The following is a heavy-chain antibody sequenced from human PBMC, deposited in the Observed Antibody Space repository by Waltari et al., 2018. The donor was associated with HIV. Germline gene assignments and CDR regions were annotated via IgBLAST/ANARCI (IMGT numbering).Heavy chain of an antibody. Sequence: SGFTFTSYGMNWVRQAPGKGLEWVSFISSSSSTIYYADSVKGRFTISRDNAKNSLYLQMNSLRAEDTAVYYCARETYYYDSSGPYFDYWGQGTLVTVSS. V-gene: IGHV3-48*01. CDR1: GFTFTSYG. CDR3: ARETYYYDSSGPYFDY. J-gene: IGHJ4*02. CDR2: ISSSSSTI. D-gene: IGHD3-22*01.